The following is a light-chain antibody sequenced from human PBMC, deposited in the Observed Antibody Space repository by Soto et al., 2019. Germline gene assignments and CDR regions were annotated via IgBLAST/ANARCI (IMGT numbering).Light chain of an antibody. CDR3: SSYKSSSTLPYV. Sequence: QSALTQPASVSGSPGQSITISCTGTSSDVGGYNLVSWYQQYPDKAPKLMIYEVSNRPSGVSNRFSGSKSGNTASLTISGLQAEDEADYYCSSYKSSSTLPYVFGTGTKVTVL. J-gene: IGLJ1*01. CDR1: SSDVGGYNL. CDR2: EVS. V-gene: IGLV2-14*01.